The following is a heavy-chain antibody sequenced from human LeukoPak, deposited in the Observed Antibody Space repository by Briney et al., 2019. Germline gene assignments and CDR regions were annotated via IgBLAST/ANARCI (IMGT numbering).Heavy chain of an antibody. V-gene: IGHV1-8*01. D-gene: IGHD3-22*01. CDR3: ARCYYDSSGYPPDAFDI. CDR2: MNPNSGNT. Sequence: ASVKVSCKASGYTFTSYDINWVRQATGQGLEWMGWMNPNSGNTGYAQKFQGRVTMTRNTSISTAYMELGSLRSEDTAVYYCARCYYDSSGYPPDAFDIWGQGTMVTVSS. CDR1: GYTFTSYD. J-gene: IGHJ3*02.